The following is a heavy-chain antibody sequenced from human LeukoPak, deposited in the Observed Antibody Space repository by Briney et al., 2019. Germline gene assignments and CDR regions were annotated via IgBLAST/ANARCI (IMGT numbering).Heavy chain of an antibody. Sequence: RGSLRLSCAASGFTFSSYWMSWVRQAPGKGLEWVANIKQDGSEKYYVDSVKGRLTISRDNAKNSLYLQMNSLRAEDTAVYYCASYNWNDGYFDYWGQGTLVTVSS. J-gene: IGHJ4*02. V-gene: IGHV3-7*01. CDR2: IKQDGSEK. CDR1: GFTFSSYW. CDR3: ASYNWNDGYFDY. D-gene: IGHD1-20*01.